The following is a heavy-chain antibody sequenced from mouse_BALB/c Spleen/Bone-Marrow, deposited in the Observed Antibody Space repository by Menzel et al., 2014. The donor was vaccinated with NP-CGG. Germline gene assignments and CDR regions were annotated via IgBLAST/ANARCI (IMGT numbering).Heavy chain of an antibody. J-gene: IGHJ2*01. Sequence: EVKLVESGGGLVKPGGSLKLSCAASGFTFSSCAMSWVRQTPEKRLEWVATISSGGSYTYCLDSVKGRFTISRDNAQNTLYLQMSSLRSKDTAMYYCARAGRYDGNFDYWGQGTTLTVSS. CDR3: ARAGRYDGNFDY. D-gene: IGHD2-14*01. V-gene: IGHV5-9-1*01. CDR2: ISSGGSYT. CDR1: GFTFSSCA.